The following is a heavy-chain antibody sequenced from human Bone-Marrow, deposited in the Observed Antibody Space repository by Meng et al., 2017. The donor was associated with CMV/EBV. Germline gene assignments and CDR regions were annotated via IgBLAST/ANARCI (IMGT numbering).Heavy chain of an antibody. J-gene: IGHJ6*02. CDR1: GFTVSSNY. CDR3: ARDGDCSSTSCWHYYYGMDV. D-gene: IGHD2-2*03. CDR2: IYSGGST. V-gene: IGHV3-53*01. Sequence: GESLKISCAASGFTVSSNYMSWVRQAPGKGLEWVSVIYSGGSTYYADSVKGRFTISRDNSKNTLYLQMNSLRAEDTAVYYCARDGDCSSTSCWHYYYGMDVWGQGTTVTVSS.